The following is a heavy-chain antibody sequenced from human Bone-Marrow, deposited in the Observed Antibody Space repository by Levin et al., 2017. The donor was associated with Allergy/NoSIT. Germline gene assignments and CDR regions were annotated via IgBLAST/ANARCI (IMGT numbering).Heavy chain of an antibody. CDR1: GFSLSTSGMC. CDR3: ARIRRGPYYYYGMDV. CDR2: IDWDDDK. Sequence: SQTLSLTCTFSGFSLSTSGMCVSWIRQPPGKALEWLALIDWDDDKYYSTSLKTRLTISKDTSKNQVVLTMTNMDPVDTATYYCARIRRGPYYYYGMDVWGQGTTVTVSS. J-gene: IGHJ6*02. D-gene: IGHD5-12*01. V-gene: IGHV2-70*01.